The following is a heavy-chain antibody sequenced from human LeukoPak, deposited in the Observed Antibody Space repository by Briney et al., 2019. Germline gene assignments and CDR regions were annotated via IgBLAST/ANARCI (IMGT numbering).Heavy chain of an antibody. Sequence: SETLSLTCTVSGGSISSYCWNWIRQPPGKGLEWIGYIYYSGSTNYNPSLKSRVTISVDTSKNQFSLKLSSVTAADTAVYYCASRIVGATMSGYFQHWGQGTLVTVSS. CDR2: IYYSGST. D-gene: IGHD1-26*01. CDR3: ASRIVGATMSGYFQH. CDR1: GGSISSYC. V-gene: IGHV4-59*01. J-gene: IGHJ1*01.